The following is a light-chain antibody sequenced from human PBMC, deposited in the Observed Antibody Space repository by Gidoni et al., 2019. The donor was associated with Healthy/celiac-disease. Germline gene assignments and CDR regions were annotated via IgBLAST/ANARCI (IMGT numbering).Light chain of an antibody. CDR2: GAS. V-gene: IGKV3-15*01. CDR3: QQYNNWPLWT. Sequence: IVMTQSPATLSMSPGERATLSCRASQRVSSNLAWYQQKPGQAPRLLIYGASTRATGIPARFSGSGSGTEFTLTISSLQSEDFAVYYCQQYNNWPLWTFGQXTKVEIK. J-gene: IGKJ1*01. CDR1: QRVSSN.